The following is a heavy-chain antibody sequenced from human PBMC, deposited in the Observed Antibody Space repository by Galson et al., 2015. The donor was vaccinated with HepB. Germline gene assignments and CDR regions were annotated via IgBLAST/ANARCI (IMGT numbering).Heavy chain of an antibody. Sequence: SLRLSCAASGVTVSSNYMSWVHQAPGKGLEWVSVIYGGGNTYYADSVKGRFTISRDNSKNTLYLQMNSLRVEDTAVYYCARDRWGVRSSGSYRHWGQGTLVTVSS. CDR3: ARDRWGVRSSGSYRH. CDR2: IYGGGNT. J-gene: IGHJ4*02. CDR1: GVTVSSNY. D-gene: IGHD3-10*01. V-gene: IGHV3-66*02.